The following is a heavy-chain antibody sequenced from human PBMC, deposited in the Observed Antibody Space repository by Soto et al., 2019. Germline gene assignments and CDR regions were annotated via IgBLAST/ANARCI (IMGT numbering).Heavy chain of an antibody. CDR1: GGSISSYY. CDR2: IYYSGST. D-gene: IGHD4-17*01. Sequence: SETLSLTCTVSGGSISSYYWSWIRQPPGKGLEWIGYIYYSGSTNYNPSLKSRVTISVDTSKNQFSLKLSSVTAADTAVYYCARGAGMTTVTTFDYWGQGTLVTVSS. J-gene: IGHJ4*02. V-gene: IGHV4-59*01. CDR3: ARGAGMTTVTTFDY.